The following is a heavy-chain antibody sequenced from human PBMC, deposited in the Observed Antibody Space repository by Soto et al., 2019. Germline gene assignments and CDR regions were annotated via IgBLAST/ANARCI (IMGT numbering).Heavy chain of an antibody. Sequence: GGSLRLSCAGSGFSFSDYAMAWVRQAPGKGLEWVSGISDSAGSTYYADSVKGRFSISRDNFRNILYLQMNSLRVDDTAVYYCAKNIVRFDAWGQGTPVTVSS. CDR2: ISDSAGST. CDR3: AKNIVRFDA. D-gene: IGHD5-12*01. CDR1: GFSFSDYA. J-gene: IGHJ5*02. V-gene: IGHV3-23*01.